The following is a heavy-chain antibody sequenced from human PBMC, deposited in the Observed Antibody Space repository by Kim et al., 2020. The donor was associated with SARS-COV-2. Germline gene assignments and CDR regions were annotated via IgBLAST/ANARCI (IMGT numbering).Heavy chain of an antibody. CDR3: ARVYYDSSGYYRAVDDYYFDY. J-gene: IGHJ4*02. CDR2: ISAYNGNT. V-gene: IGHV1-18*04. CDR1: GYTFTSYG. D-gene: IGHD3-22*01. Sequence: ASVKVSCKASGYTFTSYGISWVRQAPGQGLEWMGWISAYNGNTNYTQKLQGRVTMTTDTSTSTAYMELRSLRSDDTAVYYCARVYYDSSGYYRAVDDYYFDYWGQGTLVTVSS.